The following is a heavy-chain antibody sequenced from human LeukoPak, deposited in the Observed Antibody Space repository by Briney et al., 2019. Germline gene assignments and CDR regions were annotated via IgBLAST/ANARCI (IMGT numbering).Heavy chain of an antibody. J-gene: IGHJ6*03. D-gene: IGHD3-3*01. V-gene: IGHV4-59*11. CDR2: IYYSGST. Sequence: SETLSLTCTVSGGSISSHYWSWIRQPPGKGLEWIGYIYYSGSTNYNPSLKSRVTISVDTSKNQFSLKLSSVTAADTAVYYCARDLHTYYDFRSGYYKDYYMDVWGKGTTVTVSS. CDR1: GGSISSHY. CDR3: ARDLHTYYDFRSGYYKDYYMDV.